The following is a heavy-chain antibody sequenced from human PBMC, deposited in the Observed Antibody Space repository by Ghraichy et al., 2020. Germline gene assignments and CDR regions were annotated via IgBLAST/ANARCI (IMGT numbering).Heavy chain of an antibody. V-gene: IGHV4-30-4*01. D-gene: IGHD3-3*01. Sequence: SETLSLTCSVSAGSISRADYFWISIRQPPGKSLEWIGYIFYSGNTYYTQSLKSRLTMSVDTSKNQFSLKLTSVPAADAAVYYCARERVIWSGSHRGMDVWCQGTAVTVSS. CDR1: AGSISRADYF. CDR2: IFYSGNT. J-gene: IGHJ6*02. CDR3: ARERVIWSGSHRGMDV.